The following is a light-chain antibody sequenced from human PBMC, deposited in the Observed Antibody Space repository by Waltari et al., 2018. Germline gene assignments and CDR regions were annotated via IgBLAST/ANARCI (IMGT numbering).Light chain of an antibody. CDR3: LQYNNWPYT. CDR1: QNIGTS. Sequence: EIEMTQSPASLSVSPGETAILTCRASQNIGTSLSWFQLRPGRAPRHLIYGASTRATGIPGRFSASGSGTEFSLTISSLQSDDFAVYYCLQYNNWPYTFGQGTRLEIK. CDR2: GAS. V-gene: IGKV3-15*01. J-gene: IGKJ2*01.